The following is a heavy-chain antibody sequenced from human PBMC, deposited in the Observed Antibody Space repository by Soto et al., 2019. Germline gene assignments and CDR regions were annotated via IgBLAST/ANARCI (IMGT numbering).Heavy chain of an antibody. Sequence: QVQLHESGPGLVKPSETLSLTCTVSDGSFSSYYWSWIRQHPGKGLEWIGYIYYTGSTNYNPSLNSRVTISVGTSKNQFSLKLSSVTAADTGVYYCARDRGNRGSYYYGMDVWGQGTTVTVSS. V-gene: IGHV4-59*01. CDR3: ARDRGNRGSYYYGMDV. J-gene: IGHJ6*02. CDR2: IYYTGST. D-gene: IGHD1-26*01. CDR1: DGSFSSYY.